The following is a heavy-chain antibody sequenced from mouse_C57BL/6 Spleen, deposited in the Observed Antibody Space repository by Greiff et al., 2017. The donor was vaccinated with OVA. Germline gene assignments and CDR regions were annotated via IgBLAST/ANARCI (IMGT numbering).Heavy chain of an antibody. D-gene: IGHD4-1*02. Sequence: EVQLQQSGPELVKPGASVKISCKASGYTFTDYYMNWVKQSHGKSLEWIGDINPNNGGTSYNQKFKGKATLTVDKSSSTAYMELRSLTSEDSAVYYCARCNWGFDYWGQGTTLTVSS. V-gene: IGHV1-26*01. CDR3: ARCNWGFDY. CDR1: GYTFTDYY. CDR2: INPNNGGT. J-gene: IGHJ2*01.